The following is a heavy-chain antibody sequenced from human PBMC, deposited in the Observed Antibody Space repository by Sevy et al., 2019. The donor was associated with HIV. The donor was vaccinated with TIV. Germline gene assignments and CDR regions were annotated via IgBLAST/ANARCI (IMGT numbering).Heavy chain of an antibody. CDR1: GFIFGDYG. J-gene: IGHJ4*02. V-gene: IGHV3-49*04. CDR3: TRWSGSQSIFDY. D-gene: IGHD1-26*01. CDR2: FKSKIHGGTT. Sequence: GGSLRLSCTASGFIFGDYGMSWVRQAPGKGLEWIAFFKSKIHGGTTENAASVKDRFAISRDDSKSIVYLQMSNLKTEATAVYYCTRWSGSQSIFDYWGQGTLVTVSS.